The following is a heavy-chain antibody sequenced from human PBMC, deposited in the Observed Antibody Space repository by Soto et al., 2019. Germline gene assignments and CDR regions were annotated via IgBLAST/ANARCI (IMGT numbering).Heavy chain of an antibody. V-gene: IGHV3-30*18. CDR2: ISYDGNNK. Sequence: QVQLVESGGGVVQPGRSLRLSCAASGFTFSSYGMHWVRQPPGKGLEWVAVISYDGNNKYYVDSVKGRITISRDNSKNTLYLQMNSLRAEDTAVYYCAKDTYYHDSSGYYIFEYWGQGTLVTVSS. D-gene: IGHD3-22*01. CDR3: AKDTYYHDSSGYYIFEY. J-gene: IGHJ4*02. CDR1: GFTFSSYG.